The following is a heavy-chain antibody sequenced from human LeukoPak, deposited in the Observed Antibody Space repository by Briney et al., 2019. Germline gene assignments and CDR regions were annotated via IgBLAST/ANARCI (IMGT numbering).Heavy chain of an antibody. D-gene: IGHD5-12*01. Sequence: PSETLSLTCTVSGGSISSSSYYWGWIRQPPGKGLEWIGSIYYSGSTYYNPSLKSRVTISVDTSKNQFSLKLSSVTAADTAVYYCARDSRSVDSGYGIFDYWGQGTLVTVSS. J-gene: IGHJ4*02. CDR3: ARDSRSVDSGYGIFDY. CDR2: IYYSGST. V-gene: IGHV4-39*07. CDR1: GGSISSSSYY.